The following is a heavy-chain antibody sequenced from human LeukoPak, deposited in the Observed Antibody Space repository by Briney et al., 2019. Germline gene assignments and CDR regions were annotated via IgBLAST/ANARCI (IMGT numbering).Heavy chain of an antibody. Sequence: PGGSLRLSCAASGFTFTSYSMNWVRQAPGKGLEWVSTISGGGGSTYYADSVKGRFTISRDNSKNTLYLQMNSLRAEDTAVYYCAKTYGSESSWWASADYYYYGMDVWGQGTTVTVSS. CDR3: AKTYGSESSWWASADYYYYGMDV. V-gene: IGHV3-23*01. D-gene: IGHD3-10*01. CDR1: GFTFTSYS. J-gene: IGHJ6*02. CDR2: ISGGGGST.